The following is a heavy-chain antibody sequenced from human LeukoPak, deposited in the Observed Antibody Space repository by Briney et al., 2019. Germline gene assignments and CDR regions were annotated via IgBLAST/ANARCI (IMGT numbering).Heavy chain of an antibody. CDR2: INPNSGGT. CDR1: GYTFTGYY. V-gene: IGHV1-2*02. J-gene: IGHJ4*02. Sequence: GASVKVSCKTSGYTFTGYYMHWVRQAPGQGLEWMGWINPNSGGTKYAQKFQGRVTMTRDTSISTAYMELSRVTSDDTAVYYCARQRGYSYGASLDYWGQGTLVTVSS. D-gene: IGHD5-18*01. CDR3: ARQRGYSYGASLDY.